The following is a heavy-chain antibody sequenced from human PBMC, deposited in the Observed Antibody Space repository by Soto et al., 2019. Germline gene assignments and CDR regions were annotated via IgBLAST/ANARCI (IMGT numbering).Heavy chain of an antibody. CDR1: GDSFTNYW. D-gene: IGHD3-22*01. J-gene: IGHJ3*02. Sequence: VESLQISCKGPGDSFTNYWIGWVRQMPGKGLEWMGIIYPGDSDTRYSPSFQGQVTISADKSISTAYLQWSSLKASDTAMDYCARHFYDSSGYLKGGRSVYHGFDIWGQGTMVTVS. CDR3: ARHFYDSSGYLKGGRSVYHGFDI. CDR2: IYPGDSDT. V-gene: IGHV5-51*01.